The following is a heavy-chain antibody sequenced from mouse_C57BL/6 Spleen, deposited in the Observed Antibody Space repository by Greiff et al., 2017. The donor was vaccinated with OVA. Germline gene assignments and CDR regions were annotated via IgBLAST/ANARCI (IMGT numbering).Heavy chain of an antibody. CDR1: GYSITSGYD. CDR2: ISYSGST. D-gene: IGHD2-12*01. CDR3: ARGGSRNDVDY. V-gene: IGHV3-1*01. J-gene: IGHJ2*01. Sequence: EVQLQESGPGMVKPSQSLSLTCTVTGYSITSGYDWHWIRHFPGNKLEWMGYISYSGSTNYNPSLKSRISITHDTSKNHFFLKLNSVTTEDTATYYGARGGSRNDVDYWGQGTTLTVSS.